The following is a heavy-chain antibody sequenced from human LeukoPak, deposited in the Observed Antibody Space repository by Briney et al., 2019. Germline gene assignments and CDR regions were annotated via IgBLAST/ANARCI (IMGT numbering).Heavy chain of an antibody. Sequence: PSETLSLTCTVSGGSISSYYWSWIRQPPGKGLEWIGYIYCSGSTNYNPSLKSRVTISVDTSKNQFSLKLSSVTAADTAVYYCAREEYYDSSGYQYSGHFDYWGQGTLVTVSS. D-gene: IGHD3-22*01. CDR2: IYCSGST. CDR3: AREEYYDSSGYQYSGHFDY. CDR1: GGSISSYY. J-gene: IGHJ4*02. V-gene: IGHV4-59*12.